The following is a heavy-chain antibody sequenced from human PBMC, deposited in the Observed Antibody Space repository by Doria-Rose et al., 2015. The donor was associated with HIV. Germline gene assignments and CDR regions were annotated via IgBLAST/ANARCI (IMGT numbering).Heavy chain of an antibody. CDR1: GFSFESYA. V-gene: IGHV3-9*01. D-gene: IGHD3-3*01. CDR3: AKAPIIGPKYYFYMDV. CDR2: ISWDSGAK. Sequence: VQLQESGGGLVQPGRSLRLPCVGSGFSFESYAMHWVRLAPGKGLGWVAGISWDSGAKGNADSVEGRFTISRDNAKKSVYLEMRSLRPEDTAFYYCAKAPIIGPKYYFYMDVWGKGTSVTVSS. J-gene: IGHJ6*03.